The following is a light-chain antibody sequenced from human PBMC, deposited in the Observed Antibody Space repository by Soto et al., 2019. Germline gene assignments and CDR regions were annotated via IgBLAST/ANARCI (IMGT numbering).Light chain of an antibody. Sequence: EIVLTQSPASLSSSPGERATLSCMASQSVSSYLAWYQQKPGQAPRLLIYAASTRATGIPARFSGSESATDFTLTISSLEPEDFAVYYCQQLSNWPITFGQGTRLEIK. CDR1: QSVSSY. V-gene: IGKV3-11*01. J-gene: IGKJ5*01. CDR2: AAS. CDR3: QQLSNWPIT.